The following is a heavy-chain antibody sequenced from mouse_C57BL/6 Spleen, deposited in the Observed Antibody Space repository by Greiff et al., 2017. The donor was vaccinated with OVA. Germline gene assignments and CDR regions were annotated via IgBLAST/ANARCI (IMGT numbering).Heavy chain of an antibody. V-gene: IGHV1-66*01. CDR2: IYPGSGNT. D-gene: IGHD1-1*01. J-gene: IGHJ1*03. Sequence: VKLQESGPELVKPGASVKISCKASGYSFTSYYIHWVKQRPGQGLEWIGWIYPGSGNTKYNEKFKGKATLTADTSSSTAYMQLSSLTSEDSAVYYCARSGSSYYWYFDVWGTGTTVTVSP. CDR3: ARSGSSYYWYFDV. CDR1: GYSFTSYY.